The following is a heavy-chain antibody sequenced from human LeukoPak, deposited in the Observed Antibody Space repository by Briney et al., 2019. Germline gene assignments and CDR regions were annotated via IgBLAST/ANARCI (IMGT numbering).Heavy chain of an antibody. V-gene: IGHV5-51*01. D-gene: IGHD7-27*01. CDR1: GYSFTNYW. CDR2: IYPGNSDT. CDR3: ARRPTNWGPFHY. J-gene: IGHJ4*02. Sequence: GESLKISCKGSGYSFTNYWIGWVRQVPGKGLEWMGIIYPGNSDTTYSPSFQGQVTISADKSISTAYLQWSSLKASDTAMYYCARRPTNWGPFHYWGQGTLVTVSS.